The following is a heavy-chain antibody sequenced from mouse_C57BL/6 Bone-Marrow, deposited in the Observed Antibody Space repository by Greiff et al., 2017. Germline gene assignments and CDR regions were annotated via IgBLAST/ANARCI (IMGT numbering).Heavy chain of an antibody. V-gene: IGHV1-18*01. J-gene: IGHJ3*01. D-gene: IGHD2-5*01. CDR1: GYTFTDYN. CDR3: ARDSNYQAWFAY. Sequence: EVQLQQSGPELVKPGASVKIPCKASGYTFTDYNMDWVKQSHGKSLEWIGDINPNNGGTIYNQKFKGKATLTVYKSSSTAYMELRSLTSEDTAVYYCARDSNYQAWFAYWGQGTLVTVSA. CDR2: INPNNGGT.